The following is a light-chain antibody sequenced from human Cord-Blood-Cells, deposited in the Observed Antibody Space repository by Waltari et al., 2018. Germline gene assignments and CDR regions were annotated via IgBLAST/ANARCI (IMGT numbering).Light chain of an antibody. J-gene: IGKJ2*01. Sequence: EIVLTQSPATLSLSPGERATPPCRASQSVSSYLAWYQQKPGQAPRLLIYDASNRATGIPARFSGSGSGTDFTLTISSLEPEDFAVYYCQQRSNWPQYTFGQGTKLEIK. CDR1: QSVSSY. V-gene: IGKV3-11*01. CDR3: QQRSNWPQYT. CDR2: DAS.